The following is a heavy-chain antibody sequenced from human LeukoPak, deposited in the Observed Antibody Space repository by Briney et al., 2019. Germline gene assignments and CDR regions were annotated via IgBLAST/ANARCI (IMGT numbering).Heavy chain of an antibody. CDR1: GGSISSSSYY. CDR3: ARVDMRWLQMDY. Sequence: PSETLSLTCTVSGGSISSSSYYWGWIRQPPGKGLEWIGSIYYSGSTNYNPSLKSRATISVDTSKNQFSLKLSSVTAADTAVHYCARVDMRWLQMDYWGQGTLVTVSS. CDR2: IYYSGST. J-gene: IGHJ4*02. V-gene: IGHV4-39*07. D-gene: IGHD5-24*01.